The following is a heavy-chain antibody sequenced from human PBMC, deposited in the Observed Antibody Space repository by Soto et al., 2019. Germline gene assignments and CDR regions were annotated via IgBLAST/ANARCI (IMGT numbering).Heavy chain of an antibody. V-gene: IGHV4-34*01. D-gene: IGHD3-9*01. CDR1: GVSFSGYY. CDR2: INHSGST. CDR3: ARGHPREFGDILTGNHDNWFDP. J-gene: IGHJ5*02. Sequence: SETLSLTCAVYGVSFSGYYWSWIRQPPGKGREWIGEINHSGSTDYNPSQKSRVTKSEDTSKNQFSQKMRSVTAADTFVYYCARGHPREFGDILTGNHDNWFDPWGQG.